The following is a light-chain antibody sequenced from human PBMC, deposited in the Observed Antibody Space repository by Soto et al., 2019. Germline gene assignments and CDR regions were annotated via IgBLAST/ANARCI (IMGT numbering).Light chain of an antibody. J-gene: IGLJ3*02. V-gene: IGLV2-11*01. CDR1: NSDVGGYNF. Sequence: QSALTQPRSVSGSPGQSVTISCTGTNSDVGGYNFVSWYQQLPGKAPKLMISAVSQRPSGVPDRFSGSKSGNTASLTISGLQAEDEADYFCCSYTASDIWVFGGGTKLNVL. CDR2: AVS. CDR3: CSYTASDIWV.